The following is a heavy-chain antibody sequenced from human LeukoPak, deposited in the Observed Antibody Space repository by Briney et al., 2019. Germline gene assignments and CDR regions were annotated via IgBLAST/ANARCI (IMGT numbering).Heavy chain of an antibody. D-gene: IGHD5-12*01. CDR3: AKNPYEYYFDY. CDR1: GYSFIGSY. Sequence: ASVKVSCKASGYSFIGSYIHWVRQAPGQGLEWMGCINPSSGDTNYAQKFQGRVTMTRDTSISTAYMELNRLTSDDTAVYFCAKNPYEYYFDYWGQGTLVTVSS. CDR2: INPSSGDT. J-gene: IGHJ4*02. V-gene: IGHV1-2*02.